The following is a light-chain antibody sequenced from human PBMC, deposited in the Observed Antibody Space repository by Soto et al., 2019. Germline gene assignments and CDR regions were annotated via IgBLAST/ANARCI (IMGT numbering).Light chain of an antibody. CDR2: RNN. V-gene: IGLV1-47*01. CDR3: AAWDDSLSGPV. J-gene: IGLJ3*02. CDR1: SSNIGSNY. Sequence: QSVLTQPPSASGTPGQRVTVSCSGSSSNIGSNYVYWYQQLPGTAPKVLIYRNNQRPSGVPDRFSGSKSGTSAALAISGLRSEGEADYYCAAWDDSLSGPVFGGGTKVTVL.